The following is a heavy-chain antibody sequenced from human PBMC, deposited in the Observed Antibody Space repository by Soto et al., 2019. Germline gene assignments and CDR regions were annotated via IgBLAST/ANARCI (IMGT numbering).Heavy chain of an antibody. CDR2: ISYDGSNK. J-gene: IGHJ5*02. Sequence: PGGSLRLSCAASGFTFSSYAMHWVRQAPGKGLEWVAVISYDGSNKYYADSVKGRFTISRDNSKNTLYLQMNSLRAEDTAVYYCARDYRWYYYDSSGPLPPWGQGTLVTVSS. CDR1: GFTFSSYA. V-gene: IGHV3-30-3*01. CDR3: ARDYRWYYYDSSGPLPP. D-gene: IGHD3-22*01.